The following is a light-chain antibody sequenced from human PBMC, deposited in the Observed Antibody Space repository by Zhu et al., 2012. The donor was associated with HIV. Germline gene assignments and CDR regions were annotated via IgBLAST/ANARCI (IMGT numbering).Light chain of an antibody. J-gene: IGKJ4*01. CDR3: QQYHDWPPLT. CDR2: GAS. CDR1: QSIRNN. V-gene: IGKV3-15*01. Sequence: EIVMTQSPVTLSVSPGERATLSCRASQSIRNNLAWYQQKPGQAPRLLIYGASTRATGIPDRFSGSGSETEFTLIISSLQSEDVAVYYCQQYHDWPPLTFGGGTKVETK.